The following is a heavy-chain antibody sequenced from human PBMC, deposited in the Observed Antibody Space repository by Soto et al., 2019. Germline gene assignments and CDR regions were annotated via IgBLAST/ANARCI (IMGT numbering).Heavy chain of an antibody. CDR3: ARDRTNYYDSSGYFNWFDP. J-gene: IGHJ5*02. Sequence: ASVKVSCKASGYTFTSYAMHWVRQAPGQRLEWMGWINAGNGNTKYSQKFQGRVTITRDTSASTAYMELSSLRSEDTAVYYCARDRTNYYDSSGYFNWFDPWAQGTLVTVSS. CDR1: GYTFTSYA. V-gene: IGHV1-3*01. D-gene: IGHD3-22*01. CDR2: INAGNGNT.